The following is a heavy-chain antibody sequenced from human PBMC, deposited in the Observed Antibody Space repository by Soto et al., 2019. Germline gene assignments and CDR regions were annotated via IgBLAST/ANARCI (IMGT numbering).Heavy chain of an antibody. CDR1: GDSISSYY. J-gene: IGHJ5*02. CDR2: IFYTGTT. V-gene: IGHV4-59*01. CDR3: AGDYGGFEARFDP. Sequence: SETLSLTCIVSGDSISSYYWSWIRQPPGKGLEWIGYIFYTGTTKYNPSLKSRVTISVDTSRNQLSLSLSSVTAADTAVYYCAGDYGGFEARFDPWGQGTLVTVS. D-gene: IGHD5-12*01.